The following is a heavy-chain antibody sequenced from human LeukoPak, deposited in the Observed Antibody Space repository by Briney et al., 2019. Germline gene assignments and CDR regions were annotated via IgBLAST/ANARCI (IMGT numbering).Heavy chain of an antibody. V-gene: IGHV3-30*02. CDR2: IRYDGSNK. CDR3: ATLRGSYCSSTSRYLLQDY. CDR1: GFTFSSYG. J-gene: IGHJ4*02. D-gene: IGHD2-2*01. Sequence: PGGSLRLSCAASGFTFSSYGMHWVRQAPGKGLEWVAFIRYDGSNKYYADSVKGRFTISRDNSKNTLYLQMNSLRAEDTAVYYCATLRGSYCSSTSRYLLQDYWGQGTLVTVSS.